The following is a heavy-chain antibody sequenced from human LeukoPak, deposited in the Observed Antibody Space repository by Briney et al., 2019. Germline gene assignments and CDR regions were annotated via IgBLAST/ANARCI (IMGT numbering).Heavy chain of an antibody. CDR1: GYTFNGYY. D-gene: IGHD1-26*01. CDR2: INPNSGFT. V-gene: IGHV1-2*02. CDR3: ASGSSTYYYYMDV. Sequence: ASVKVSCKASGYTFNGYYMHWVRQAPGQGLEWMGWINPNSGFTNYAQKFQGRVSMTRDTSISTAYMELRRLRSDDTAVYYCASGSSTYYYYMDVWGKGTTVTVSS. J-gene: IGHJ6*03.